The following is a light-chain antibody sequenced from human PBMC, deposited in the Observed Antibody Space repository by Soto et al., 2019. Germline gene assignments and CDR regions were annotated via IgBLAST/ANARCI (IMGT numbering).Light chain of an antibody. V-gene: IGKV3-15*01. CDR1: QSVSSS. Sequence: EIVVTQSPATLSVSPGERVTLSCRASQSVSSSLAWYQQRPGQAPRLLIYDTSTRAAGIAARFSGSGSGTEFTLNSSRLQSEDSAVYYCQQYVHWPPGAFGQGTTVEIK. CDR2: DTS. CDR3: QQYVHWPPGA. J-gene: IGKJ1*01.